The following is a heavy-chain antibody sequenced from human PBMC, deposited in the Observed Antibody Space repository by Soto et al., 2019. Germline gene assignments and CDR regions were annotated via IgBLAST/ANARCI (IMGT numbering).Heavy chain of an antibody. J-gene: IGHJ6*02. D-gene: IGHD1-7*01. Sequence: EASVKVSCKASGGTFSSYAISWVRQAPGQGLEWMGGIIPIFGTANYAQKFQGRVTITADESTSTAYMELSSLRSEDTAVYYCARDPGTTGYYYGMDVWGQGTTVTVSS. CDR1: GGTFSSYA. CDR2: IIPIFGTA. V-gene: IGHV1-69*13. CDR3: ARDPGTTGYYYGMDV.